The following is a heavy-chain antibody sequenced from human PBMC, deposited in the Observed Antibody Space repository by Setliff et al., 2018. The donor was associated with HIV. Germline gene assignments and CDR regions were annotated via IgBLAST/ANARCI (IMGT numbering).Heavy chain of an antibody. V-gene: IGHV3-43*01. Sequence: SLRLSCAASGFTFDDYTMHWVRQAPGKGLEWVSLISWDGGSTYYADSVKGRFTISRDNSKNSLYLQMNSLRTEDTALYYCASGQTKYYFDYWGQGTLVTVSS. CDR2: ISWDGGST. CDR1: GFTFDDYT. CDR3: ASGQTKYYFDY. J-gene: IGHJ4*02. D-gene: IGHD3-10*01.